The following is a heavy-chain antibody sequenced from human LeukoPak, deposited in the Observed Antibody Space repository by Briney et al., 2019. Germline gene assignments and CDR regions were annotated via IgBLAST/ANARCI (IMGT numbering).Heavy chain of an antibody. J-gene: IGHJ6*03. CDR1: GFTFSSYW. CDR3: ARVGDYDFWSGYYYYYYMDV. Sequence: GGSLRLSCAASGFTFSSYWMHWVRQAPGKGLVWVSRINIDGSSTSYADSVKGRFTISRDNAKNTLYLQMNSLRAEDTAVYYCARVGDYDFWSGYYYYYYMDVWGKGTTVTVSS. D-gene: IGHD3-3*01. CDR2: INIDGSST. V-gene: IGHV3-74*01.